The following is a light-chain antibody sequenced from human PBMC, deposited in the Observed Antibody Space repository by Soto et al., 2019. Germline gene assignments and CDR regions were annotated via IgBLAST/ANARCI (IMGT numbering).Light chain of an antibody. J-gene: IGLJ1*01. CDR2: EVS. CDR3: TSYTSISPYV. CDR1: SSDVGAYNY. Sequence: LTQPASVSGSPGQSITISCTGTSSDVGAYNYVSWYQQHPGKAPKLMIYEVSNRPAGVSNRFSGSKSGNTASLTISGLQAEDEADYYCTSYTSISPYVFGTGTKVTVL. V-gene: IGLV2-14*01.